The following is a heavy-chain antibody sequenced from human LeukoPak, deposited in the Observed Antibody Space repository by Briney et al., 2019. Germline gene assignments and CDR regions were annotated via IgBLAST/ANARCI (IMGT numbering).Heavy chain of an antibody. CDR2: VNPNSGAT. CDR3: ARAGWGTNSDYWGLQH. J-gene: IGHJ1*01. Sequence: ASVKVSCKSSGYTFTGYYMHWVRQAPGQGLEWMGWVNPNSGATNYAQKFQGRVTMTRETSISTAYMELRRLRSDDTAVYYCARAGWGTNSDYWGLQHWGQGTLVTVSS. D-gene: IGHD4-11*01. V-gene: IGHV1-2*02. CDR1: GYTFTGYY.